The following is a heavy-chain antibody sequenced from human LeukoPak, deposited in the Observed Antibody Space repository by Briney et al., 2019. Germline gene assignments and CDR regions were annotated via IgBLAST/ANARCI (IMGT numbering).Heavy chain of an antibody. D-gene: IGHD3-10*01. V-gene: IGHV4-61*02. CDR3: ARDRIDSITMVRGVFNWFDP. Sequence: PSETLSLTCTVSGVSISSGSYYWGWIRQPAGKGLEWIGRIYTSGSTNYNPSLKGRVTISVDTSKNQFSLKLSSVTAADTAVYYCARDRIDSITMVRGVFNWFDPWGQGTLVTVSS. J-gene: IGHJ5*02. CDR1: GVSISSGSYY. CDR2: IYTSGST.